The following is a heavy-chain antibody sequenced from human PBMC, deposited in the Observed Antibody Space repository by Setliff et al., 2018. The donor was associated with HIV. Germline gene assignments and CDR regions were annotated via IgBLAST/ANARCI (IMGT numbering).Heavy chain of an antibody. D-gene: IGHD2-2*01. Sequence: PSETLSLTCAVYGGSLSGYYWGWIRQPPGKGLEWIGNIFHTGFAHYNPSFRSRVTMSVDTSKNQFSLKVTSVTAADTAVYYCARQPVPGGVVVPGDDWVDPWGQGTLVTVSS. CDR2: IFHTGFA. CDR3: ARQPVPGGVVVPGDDWVDP. V-gene: IGHV4-34*12. J-gene: IGHJ5*02. CDR1: GGSLSGYY.